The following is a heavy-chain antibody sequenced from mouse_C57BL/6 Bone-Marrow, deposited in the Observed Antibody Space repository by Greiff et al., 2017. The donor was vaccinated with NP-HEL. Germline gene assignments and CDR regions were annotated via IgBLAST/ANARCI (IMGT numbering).Heavy chain of an antibody. CDR3: TREGYGTYYFDY. CDR2: ISSGGDYI. CDR1: GFTFSSYA. Sequence: EVQLVESGEGLVKPGGSLKLSCAASGFTFSSYAMSWVRQTPEKRLEWVAYISSGGDYIYYADTVKGRFTISRDNARNTLYLQMSSLKSEDTAMYYCTREGYGTYYFDYWGQGTTLTVSS. D-gene: IGHD2-1*01. V-gene: IGHV5-9-1*02. J-gene: IGHJ2*01.